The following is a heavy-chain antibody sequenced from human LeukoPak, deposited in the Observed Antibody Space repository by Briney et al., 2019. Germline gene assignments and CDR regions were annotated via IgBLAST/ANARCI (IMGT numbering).Heavy chain of an antibody. Sequence: PSETLSLTCTVSGGSISSSNYYWGWIRQPPSEGLEWIGSMYYSGSIFYNPSLKSRVTISVNTSKNQFSLKVTSVTAADTAVYYCARVRYNDYGDYASYFDYWGQGTLVTVSS. CDR2: MYYSGSI. CDR3: ARVRYNDYGDYASYFDY. D-gene: IGHD4-17*01. V-gene: IGHV4-39*07. J-gene: IGHJ4*02. CDR1: GGSISSSNYY.